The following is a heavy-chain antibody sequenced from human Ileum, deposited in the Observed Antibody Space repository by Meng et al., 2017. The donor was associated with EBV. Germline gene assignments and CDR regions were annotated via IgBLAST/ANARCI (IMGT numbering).Heavy chain of an antibody. V-gene: IGHV4-39*07. Sequence: QGSGPGLWKPSEPLALTCMVSGDSISNSANYWNWIRRSPGKGLEWIASIYRSGSSYFDPSLKSRVSLSLDTSKNQFSLKLSSVTAADTALYYCARDPAYPRGLFDSWGQGILVTVSS. CDR1: GDSISNSANY. CDR2: IYRSGSS. CDR3: ARDPAYPRGLFDS. D-gene: IGHD3-10*01. J-gene: IGHJ4*02.